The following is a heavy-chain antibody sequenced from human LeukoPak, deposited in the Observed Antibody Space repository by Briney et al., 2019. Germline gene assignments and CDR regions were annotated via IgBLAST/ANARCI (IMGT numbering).Heavy chain of an antibody. CDR1: GFTFSSYA. V-gene: IGHV3-23*01. CDR3: AKIHCSGSYYRPNFDY. Sequence: GGSLRLSCAASGFTFSSYAMSWVRQAPGKGLEWVSAISTSDSSTYYADSVKGRFTISRDNSKNTLYLQMNSLRAEDTAVYYCAKIHCSGSYYRPNFDYWGQGTLVTVSS. D-gene: IGHD3-10*02. CDR2: ISTSDSST. J-gene: IGHJ4*02.